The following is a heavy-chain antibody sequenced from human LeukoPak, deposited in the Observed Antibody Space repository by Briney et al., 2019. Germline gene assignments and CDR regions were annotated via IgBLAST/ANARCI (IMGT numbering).Heavy chain of an antibody. CDR2: IKHDGTEQ. J-gene: IGHJ4*02. V-gene: IGHV3-7*01. Sequence: GGSLRHSCAGSGFTFSPYWMTWVRQAPGKGLEWVANIKHDGTEQYYVDSVKGRFTISRDNAKNSLYLQMNSLRVDDRAVYYCARCRWLLITMYYFDYWGQGTLVTVSP. CDR1: GFTFSPYW. D-gene: IGHD2-21*01. CDR3: ARCRWLLITMYYFDY.